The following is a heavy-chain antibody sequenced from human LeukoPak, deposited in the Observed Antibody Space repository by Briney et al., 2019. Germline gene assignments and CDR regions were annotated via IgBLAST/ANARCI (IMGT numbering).Heavy chain of an antibody. V-gene: IGHV1-8*01. CDR3: ARGVGATIIDC. Sequence: GASVKVSFKASGYTFTSYDINWVRQATGQGLEWMGWMNPNSGNTGYAQKFQGRVTMTRNTSISTAYLELSSLRSEDAAVYYCARGVGATIIDCWGQGTLVTVSS. D-gene: IGHD1-26*01. CDR1: GYTFTSYD. CDR2: MNPNSGNT. J-gene: IGHJ4*02.